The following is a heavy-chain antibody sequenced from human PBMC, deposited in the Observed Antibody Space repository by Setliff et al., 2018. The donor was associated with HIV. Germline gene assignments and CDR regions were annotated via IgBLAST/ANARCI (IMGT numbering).Heavy chain of an antibody. Sequence: PSETLSLTCTVSGGSINSGSYYWSWIRQPAGKGLEWIGHIYTSGSTNYNPSLKSRVTISVDTFKTQFSLRLNSLTATDTALYYCARASVGATGLYAFDIWGQGTVVTVSS. CDR3: ARASVGATGLYAFDI. CDR1: GGSINSGSYY. V-gene: IGHV4-61*09. D-gene: IGHD1-26*01. CDR2: IYTSGST. J-gene: IGHJ3*02.